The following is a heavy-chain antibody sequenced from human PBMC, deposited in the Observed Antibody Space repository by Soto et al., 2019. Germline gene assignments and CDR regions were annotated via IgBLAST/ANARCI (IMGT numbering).Heavy chain of an antibody. V-gene: IGHV1-69*13. J-gene: IGHJ5*02. D-gene: IGHD1-26*01. CDR3: ARCSGSFTEGWFDP. Sequence: SEKVSCKASGAPCSSSAFSWVVPSALQWLAWMGGIIPIFGTANYARKFQGRDTITAAESTSPAYMELSSLRTEDTAVHYLARCSGSFTEGWFDPWGQRTLVTVSS. CDR1: GAPCSSSA. CDR2: IIPIFGTA.